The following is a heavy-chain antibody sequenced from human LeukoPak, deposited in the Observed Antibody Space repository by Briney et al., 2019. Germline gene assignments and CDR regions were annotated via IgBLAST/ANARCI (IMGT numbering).Heavy chain of an antibody. CDR3: ASDDYVSQYYFDY. CDR2: ISSTGSTT. V-gene: IGHV3-48*04. CDR1: GFTFSSYS. J-gene: IGHJ4*02. Sequence: PGGSLRLSCAPSGFTFSSYSTNWVRQAPGKGLEWVSYISSTGSTTYYADSVKGRFTISRDNAKNSLYLQMNSLRADDTAVYYCASDDYVSQYYFDYWGQGTLVTVSS. D-gene: IGHD3-16*01.